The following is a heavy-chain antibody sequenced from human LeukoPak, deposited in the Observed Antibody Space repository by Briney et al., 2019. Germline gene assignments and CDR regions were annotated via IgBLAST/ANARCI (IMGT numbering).Heavy chain of an antibody. Sequence: GGSLRLSCAASGFDFSSNWMHWVRHAPGQELVWVSRIKGDGISTNYADSVKGRFTISRDIAKNTLYLQMNSLRAEDTGVYYCAKDHYWSIDYWGRGTLVTVSS. V-gene: IGHV3-74*01. CDR2: IKGDGIST. CDR1: GFDFSSNW. CDR3: AKDHYWSIDY. D-gene: IGHD3-3*01. J-gene: IGHJ4*02.